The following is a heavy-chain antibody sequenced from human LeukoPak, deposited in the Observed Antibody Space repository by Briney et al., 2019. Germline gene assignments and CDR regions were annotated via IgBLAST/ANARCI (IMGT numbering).Heavy chain of an antibody. Sequence: GGSLRLSCAASGFTFSSYWMNWVRQAPGKGLEWVASINQDGSEKYYLDSVKGRFTISRDNAKNSLYLQMNSLRDEDTAVYSCAREGSSSSWYYFDYWGQGTLVTVSS. J-gene: IGHJ4*02. CDR3: AREGSSSSWYYFDY. CDR1: GFTFSSYW. CDR2: INQDGSEK. D-gene: IGHD6-13*01. V-gene: IGHV3-7*01.